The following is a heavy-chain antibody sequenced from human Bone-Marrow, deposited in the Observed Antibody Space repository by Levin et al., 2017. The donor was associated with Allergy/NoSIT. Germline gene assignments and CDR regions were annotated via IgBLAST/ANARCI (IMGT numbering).Heavy chain of an antibody. V-gene: IGHV3-7*01. CDR3: ARRNSGYFKNVVDY. D-gene: IGHD3-22*01. CDR1: GFTFSSYW. CDR2: IKQDGSEK. J-gene: IGHJ4*02. Sequence: GGSLRLSCAASGFTFSSYWMSWVRQTPGKGLEWVANIKQDGSEKYYVDSVKGRFTVSRDNAKNSLYLQMNSLRAEDTAVYYCARRNSGYFKNVVDYWGQGTLVTVSS.